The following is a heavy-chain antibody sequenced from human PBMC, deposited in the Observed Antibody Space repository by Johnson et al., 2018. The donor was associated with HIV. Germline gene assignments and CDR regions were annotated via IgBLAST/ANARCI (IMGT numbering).Heavy chain of an antibody. CDR2: ISYDGSNK. CDR3: AKVSSQSSSWYDAFDI. J-gene: IGHJ3*02. CDR1: GFTFSSYA. D-gene: IGHD6-13*01. Sequence: QVQLVESGGGLVQPGRSLRLSCAASGFTFSSYAMHWVRQAPGKGLEWEAVISYDGSNKYYADSVKGRFTISRDNSKNTLYLQMNSLRAEDTAVYYCAKVSSQSSSWYDAFDIWGQGTMVTVSS. V-gene: IGHV3-30*04.